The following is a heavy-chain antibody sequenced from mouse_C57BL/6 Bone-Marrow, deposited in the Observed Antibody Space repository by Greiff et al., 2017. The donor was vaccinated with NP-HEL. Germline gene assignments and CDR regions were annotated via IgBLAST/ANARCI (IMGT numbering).Heavy chain of an antibody. CDR1: GFTFSDYY. CDR3: ARHPTY. CDR2: ISNGGGST. V-gene: IGHV5-12*01. Sequence: EVQLQESGGGLVQPGGSLKLSCAASGFTFSDYYMYWVRQTPEKRLEWVAYISNGGGSTYYPDTVKGRFTISRDNAKNALYLQMSRLKSEDTAMYYCARHPTYWGQGTSVTVSS. J-gene: IGHJ4*01.